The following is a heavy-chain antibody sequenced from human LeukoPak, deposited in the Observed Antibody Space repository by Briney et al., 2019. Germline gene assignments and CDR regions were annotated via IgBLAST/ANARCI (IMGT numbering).Heavy chain of an antibody. CDR1: GYTFTNYA. Sequence: GASVKVSCKASGYTFTNYAVNWLRQAPGQRLEWMGWINAGNGNTKYSQKFQGRVTITRDTSASTAYMELSSLRSEDTAVYYCARTSGYSYGYSFDYWGQGTLVTVSS. J-gene: IGHJ4*02. CDR3: ARTSGYSYGYSFDY. CDR2: INAGNGNT. V-gene: IGHV1-3*01. D-gene: IGHD5-18*01.